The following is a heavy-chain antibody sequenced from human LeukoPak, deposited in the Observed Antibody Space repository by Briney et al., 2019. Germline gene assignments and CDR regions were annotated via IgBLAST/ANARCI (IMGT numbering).Heavy chain of an antibody. Sequence: GSLRLSCAASGFTFSSYSMNWVRQPPGKGLEWIAEIYHDGNANYNPSLESRVTISVDTSNNHFSLKLNSVTAADTAVYYCARLDIRTTWYAFDYWGRGTLVTVS. J-gene: IGHJ4*02. V-gene: IGHV4-34*01. D-gene: IGHD5-12*01. CDR3: ARLDIRTTWYAFDY. CDR1: GFTFSSYS. CDR2: IYHDGNA.